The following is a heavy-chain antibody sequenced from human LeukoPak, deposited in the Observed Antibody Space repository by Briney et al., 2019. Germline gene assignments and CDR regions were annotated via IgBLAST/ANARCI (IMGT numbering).Heavy chain of an antibody. Sequence: PGGSLRLSCAASGFTFSSYSMNWVRQAPGKGLEWVSYISSSSSTIYYTDSVKGRFTISRDNAKNSLYLQMNSLRAEDTAVYYCAREYLYYDSSGYYYVRYYFDYWGQGTLVTVSS. CDR1: GFTFSSYS. V-gene: IGHV3-48*04. J-gene: IGHJ4*02. CDR2: ISSSSSTI. CDR3: AREYLYYDSSGYYYVRYYFDY. D-gene: IGHD3-22*01.